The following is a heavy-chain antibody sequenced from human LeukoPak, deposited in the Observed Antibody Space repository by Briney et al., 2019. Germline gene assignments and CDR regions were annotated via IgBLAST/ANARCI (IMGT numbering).Heavy chain of an antibody. Sequence: ASVKVSCKASGGTFGSYAISWVRQAPGQGLEWMGIINPSGGSTSYAQKFQGRVTMTRDMSTSTVYMELSSLRSEDTAVYYCARAVGVTPAHYFDYWGQGTLVTVSS. D-gene: IGHD1-26*01. CDR1: GGTFGSYA. V-gene: IGHV1-46*01. J-gene: IGHJ4*02. CDR2: INPSGGST. CDR3: ARAVGVTPAHYFDY.